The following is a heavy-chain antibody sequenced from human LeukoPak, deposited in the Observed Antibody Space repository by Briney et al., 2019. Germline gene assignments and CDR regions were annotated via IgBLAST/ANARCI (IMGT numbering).Heavy chain of an antibody. J-gene: IGHJ3*02. CDR2: VYHSGST. D-gene: IGHD6-13*01. Sequence: SQTLSLTCTVSGGSISSGGYYWSWIRQPPGKGLEWIGYVYHSGSTYYNPSLKSRVTISVDRSKNQFSLKLSSVTAADTAVYYCARVIAAAVGHGAAFDIWGQGTMVTVSS. CDR3: ARVIAAAVGHGAAFDI. CDR1: GGSISSGGYY. V-gene: IGHV4-30-2*01.